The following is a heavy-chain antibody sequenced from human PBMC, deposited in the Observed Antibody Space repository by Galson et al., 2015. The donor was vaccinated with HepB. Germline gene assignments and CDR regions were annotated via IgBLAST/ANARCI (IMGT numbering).Heavy chain of an antibody. CDR1: GFTFSTYA. CDR3: ARDMEGSGTYHSFDY. J-gene: IGHJ4*02. Sequence: SLRLSCAASGFTFSTYAMNWVRQAPGKGLEWVSYIKSDINTKYYADSVRGRLTISRDNAKNSLYLQMNSLRDEDTAVYYCARDMEGSGTYHSFDYWGQGILVTVSS. D-gene: IGHD3-10*01. CDR2: IKSDINTK. V-gene: IGHV3-48*02.